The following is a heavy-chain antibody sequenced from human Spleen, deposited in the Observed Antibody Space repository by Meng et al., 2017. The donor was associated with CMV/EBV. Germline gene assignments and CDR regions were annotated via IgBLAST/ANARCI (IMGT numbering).Heavy chain of an antibody. Sequence: GESLKISCAASGFTVSSKYMGWVRQAPGKGLEWVAVIYGEHSRYYSDSVKGRFSISRENSKNTVYLEMSTLRAEDTAIYYCARGWGRGLGGYYFDYWGQGTLVTVSS. CDR3: ARGWGRGLGGYYFDY. CDR2: IYGEHSR. V-gene: IGHV3-53*01. CDR1: GFTVSSKY. J-gene: IGHJ4*02. D-gene: IGHD6-25*01.